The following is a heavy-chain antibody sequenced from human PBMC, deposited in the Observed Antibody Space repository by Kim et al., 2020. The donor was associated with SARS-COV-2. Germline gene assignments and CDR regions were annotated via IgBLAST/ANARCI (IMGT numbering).Heavy chain of an antibody. J-gene: IGHJ4*02. CDR3: AALEMATIAFDY. D-gene: IGHD5-12*01. Sequence: KYAQKYQERVTITRDMSTSTAYMELSSLRSEDTAVYYCAALEMATIAFDYWGQGTLVTVSS. V-gene: IGHV1-58*01.